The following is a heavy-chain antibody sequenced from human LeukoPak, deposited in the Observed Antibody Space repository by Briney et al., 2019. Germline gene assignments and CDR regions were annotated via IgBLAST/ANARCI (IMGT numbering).Heavy chain of an antibody. CDR1: GYTFTSRG. CDR3: ARESGGNTMAGDY. CDR2: ISTYTGDT. D-gene: IGHD2-15*01. V-gene: IGHV1-18*04. Sequence: ASVTVSCKSSGYTFTSRGISWVRQAPGQGLEWLGWISTYTGDTNYAQTLRGRVTITTDTPTATAYMELRSLTSDDTAVYYCARESGGNTMAGDYWGQGTLVTVSS. J-gene: IGHJ4*02.